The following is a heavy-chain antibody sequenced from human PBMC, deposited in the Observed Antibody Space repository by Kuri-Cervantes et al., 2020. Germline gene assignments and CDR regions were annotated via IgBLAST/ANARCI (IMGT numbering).Heavy chain of an antibody. Sequence: SETLSLTCAVYGGSFSGYYWSWIRQPPGKGLEWIGEINHSGSTNYNPSLKSRVTMSLDMSKNQISLKLSSVTAADTAVYYCARDTDTGYDSHYFDYWGQGTLVTVSS. V-gene: IGHV4-34*01. CDR2: INHSGST. J-gene: IGHJ4*02. CDR3: ARDTDTGYDSHYFDY. D-gene: IGHD5-12*01. CDR1: GGSFSGYY.